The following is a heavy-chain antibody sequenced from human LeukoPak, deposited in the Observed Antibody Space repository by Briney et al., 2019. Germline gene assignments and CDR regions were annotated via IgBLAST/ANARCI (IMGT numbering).Heavy chain of an antibody. D-gene: IGHD3-10*01. CDR2: ISSSSSYI. J-gene: IGHJ6*03. V-gene: IGHV3-21*01. CDR3: ARGDLGDGSGSSYYYMDV. CDR1: GFTFSSYS. Sequence: GGSLRLSCAASGFTFSSYSMNWVRQAPGKGLEWVSSISSSSSYIYYADSVKGRFTISRDNAKNSLYLQMNSLRAEDTAVYYCARGDLGDGSGSSYYYMDVWGRGTTVTVSS.